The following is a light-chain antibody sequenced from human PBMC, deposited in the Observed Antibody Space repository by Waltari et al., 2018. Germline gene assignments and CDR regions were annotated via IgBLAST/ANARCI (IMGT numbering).Light chain of an antibody. Sequence: QSALTQPASVSGSPGQSLAISCTGTSSDVGGDYYVSWYQHHPGKAPKLIIYNVFHRPSGISDRFSGSKSGNMASLTISGLQTEDEADYHCSSYTTTNTLVFGGGTKLTVL. V-gene: IGLV2-14*03. CDR2: NVF. CDR3: SSYTTTNTLV. CDR1: SSDVGGDYY. J-gene: IGLJ3*02.